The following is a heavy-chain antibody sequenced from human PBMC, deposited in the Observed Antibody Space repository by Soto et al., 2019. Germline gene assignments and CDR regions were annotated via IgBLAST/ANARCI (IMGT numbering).Heavy chain of an antibody. D-gene: IGHD3-22*01. Sequence: PGGSLRLSCAASGFSFSSYAVSWVRQAPGKGLEWVSGISASGVSTYYAHSVKGRFTISRDNSKNTVFLQMYSLRAEDTAVYYCAKDSYSYYYDYSGPSVLDYWGQGTLVTVSS. CDR2: ISASGVST. CDR1: GFSFSSYA. CDR3: AKDSYSYYYDYSGPSVLDY. J-gene: IGHJ4*02. V-gene: IGHV3-23*01.